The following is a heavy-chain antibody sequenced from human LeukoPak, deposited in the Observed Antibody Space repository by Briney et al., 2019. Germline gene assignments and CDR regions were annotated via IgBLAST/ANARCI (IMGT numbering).Heavy chain of an antibody. J-gene: IGHJ4*02. V-gene: IGHV1-69*13. CDR2: IIPIFGTA. CDR3: ARDYWDTAMVTTYYFDY. D-gene: IGHD5-18*01. CDR1: GGTFSSYA. Sequence: ASVKVSCEASGGTFSSYAISWVRQAPGQGLEWMGGIIPIFGTANYAQKFQGRVTITADESTSTAYMELSSLRSEDTAVYYCARDYWDTAMVTTYYFDYWGQGTLATVSS.